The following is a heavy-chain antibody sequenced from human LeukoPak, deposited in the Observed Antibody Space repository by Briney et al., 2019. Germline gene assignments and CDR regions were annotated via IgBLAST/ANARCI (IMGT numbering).Heavy chain of an antibody. Sequence: GGSLRLSCAASGSTFSIYAMSWVRQAPGKGLEWVSAISGSGGSTYYADSVKGRFTISRDNSKNTLYLQMNSLRAEDTAVYYCAKGGHYYYDSSGYYPYYFDYWGQGTLVTVSS. V-gene: IGHV3-23*01. CDR2: ISGSGGST. CDR3: AKGGHYYYDSSGYYPYYFDY. J-gene: IGHJ4*02. CDR1: GSTFSIYA. D-gene: IGHD3-22*01.